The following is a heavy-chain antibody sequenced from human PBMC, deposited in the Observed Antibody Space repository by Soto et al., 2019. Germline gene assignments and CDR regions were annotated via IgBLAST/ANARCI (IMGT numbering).Heavy chain of an antibody. J-gene: IGHJ4*02. V-gene: IGHV3-23*01. CDR2: ISDSGGFI. D-gene: IGHD2-15*01. Sequence: EVQLLESGGGLVQPGGSLRLSCAASGFTFRSYSMSWVRQAPGKGLEWVSVISDSGGFIYYADSVKGRLTISRDNSKITLYLQVNSLRAEDTAVYVCDEDPRRCDLWGRGTLVNVSS. CDR1: GFTFRSYS. CDR3: DEDPRRCDL.